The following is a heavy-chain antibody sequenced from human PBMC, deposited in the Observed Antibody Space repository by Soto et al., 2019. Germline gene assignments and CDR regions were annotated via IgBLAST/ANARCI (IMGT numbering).Heavy chain of an antibody. CDR2: ISYDGSNK. CDR3: ARDGHSGYGPPGDDYVWGPAY. V-gene: IGHV3-30-3*01. Sequence: GGSLRLSCAASGFTFSSYAMHWVRQAPGKGLEWVAVISYDGSNKYYADSVKGRFTISRDNSKNTLYLQMNSLRAEDTAVYYCARDGHSGYGPPGDDYVWGPAYWGQGTLVTVSS. CDR1: GFTFSSYA. D-gene: IGHD3-16*01. J-gene: IGHJ4*02.